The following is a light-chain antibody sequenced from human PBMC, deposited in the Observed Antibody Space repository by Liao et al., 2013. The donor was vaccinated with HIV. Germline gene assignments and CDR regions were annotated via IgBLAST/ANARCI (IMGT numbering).Light chain of an antibody. CDR3: QAWDSSGM. CDR2: QDS. J-gene: IGLJ7*01. CDR1: KLGDKY. V-gene: IGLV3-1*01. Sequence: SYELTQPPSVSVSPGQTASITCSGDKLGDKYACWYQQKPGQSPVLVIYQDSKRPSGIPERFSGSNSGNTATLTISGTQAMDEADYYCQAWDSSGMVGG.